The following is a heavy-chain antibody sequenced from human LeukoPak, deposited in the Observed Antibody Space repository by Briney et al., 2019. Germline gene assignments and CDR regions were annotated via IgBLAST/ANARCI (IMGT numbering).Heavy chain of an antibody. D-gene: IGHD3-22*01. CDR2: INHSGST. CDR1: GGSFSGYY. CDR3: ARAFYDSSGPPADY. Sequence: SETLSLTCAVYGGSFSGYYWSWIRQPPGKGLEWIGEINHSGSTNYNPSLKSRVTISVDTSKNQFSLKLSSVTAADTAVYYCARAFYDSSGPPADYWGQGTLVTVSS. J-gene: IGHJ4*02. V-gene: IGHV4-34*01.